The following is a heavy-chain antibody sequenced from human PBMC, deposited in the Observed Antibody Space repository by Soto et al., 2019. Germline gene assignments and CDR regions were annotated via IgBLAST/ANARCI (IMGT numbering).Heavy chain of an antibody. CDR1: GGSISSYY. CDR3: ARHLPYCGGDCYSLDY. CDR2: IYYSAST. J-gene: IGHJ4*02. Sequence: SETLSLTGTVSGGSISSYYWSWIRQPPGKGLEWIGYIYYSASTNYSPSLKSRVTISVDTSKNQFSLNLSSVTAADTAVYYCARHLPYCGGDCYSLDYWGQGTLVTVSS. V-gene: IGHV4-59*08. D-gene: IGHD2-21*02.